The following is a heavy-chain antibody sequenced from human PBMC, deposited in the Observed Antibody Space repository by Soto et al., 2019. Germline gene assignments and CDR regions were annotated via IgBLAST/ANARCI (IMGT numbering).Heavy chain of an antibody. J-gene: IGHJ4*02. Sequence: ASVKVSCKASGYTFTGYYMHWVRQAPGQGLEWVGWINPNSGGTNYAQKFQGWVTMTRDTSISTAYMELSRLRSDDTAVYYCARAVPVGSSTSCSPFDYWGQGTLVTLSS. CDR1: GYTFTGYY. D-gene: IGHD2-2*01. CDR3: ARAVPVGSSTSCSPFDY. CDR2: INPNSGGT. V-gene: IGHV1-2*04.